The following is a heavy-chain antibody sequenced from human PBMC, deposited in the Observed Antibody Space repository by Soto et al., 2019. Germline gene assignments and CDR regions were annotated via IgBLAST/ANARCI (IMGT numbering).Heavy chain of an antibody. D-gene: IGHD3-22*01. Sequence: PGGSLRLSCAASGFTFSHYGMHWVRQAPGKGLEWVAVISYDASDKYYGDSVKGRFSISRDNSKDTLYLQMNSLRAEDTAMYYCAKLAGYYESSDYDDPFDIWGQGTLVTVSS. CDR3: AKLAGYYESSDYDDPFDI. CDR1: GFTFSHYG. CDR2: ISYDASDK. J-gene: IGHJ3*02. V-gene: IGHV3-30*18.